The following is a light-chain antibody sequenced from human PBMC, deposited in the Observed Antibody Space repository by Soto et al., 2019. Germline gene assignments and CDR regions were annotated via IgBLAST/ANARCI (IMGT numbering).Light chain of an antibody. Sequence: ILMTQSPATLSVSPGERVTLSCRASRGVSSDLAWYQQKPGQAPRLLIYGASVRATGVPARFSGCGSGTDFTLTISSLQSEDFAVYYWHQYINWTFGQGTKVEIQ. J-gene: IGKJ1*01. CDR3: HQYINWT. CDR2: GAS. V-gene: IGKV3-15*01. CDR1: RGVSSD.